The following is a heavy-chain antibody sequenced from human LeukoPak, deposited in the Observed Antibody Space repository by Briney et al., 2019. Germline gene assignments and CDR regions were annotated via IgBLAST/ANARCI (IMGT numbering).Heavy chain of an antibody. CDR2: IYYSGST. Sequence: SETLPLTCTVSGGSISSYYWSWIRQPPGKGLEWIGYIYYSGSTNYNPSLKSRVTISVDTSKNQFSLKLSSVTAADTAVYYCARPRGVVDAFDIWGQGTMVTVSS. CDR1: GGSISSYY. D-gene: IGHD3-3*01. J-gene: IGHJ3*02. V-gene: IGHV4-59*01. CDR3: ARPRGVVDAFDI.